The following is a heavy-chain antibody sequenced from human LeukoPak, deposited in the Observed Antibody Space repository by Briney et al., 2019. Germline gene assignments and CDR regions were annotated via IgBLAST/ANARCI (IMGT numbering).Heavy chain of an antibody. D-gene: IGHD3-10*01. CDR2: IYYSGST. J-gene: IGHJ4*02. Sequence: SETLSLTCTVSGGSISSSSYYWGWIRQPPGKGLEWIGSIYYSGSTYYNPSLKSRVTISVDTSKNQFSLKLSSVTAADTAVYYCARMRYGSGSYTYFDYWGQGTLVTVSS. V-gene: IGHV4-39*07. CDR1: GGSISSSSYY. CDR3: ARMRYGSGSYTYFDY.